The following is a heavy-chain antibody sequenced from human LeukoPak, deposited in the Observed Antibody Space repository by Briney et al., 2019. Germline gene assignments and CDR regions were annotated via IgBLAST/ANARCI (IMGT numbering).Heavy chain of an antibody. J-gene: IGHJ6*03. CDR1: GFTFSSYD. D-gene: IGHD2-2*01. V-gene: IGHV3-23*01. CDR3: ARRPGGLSGTIYYYYYYMDV. Sequence: PGGSLRLSCAASGFTFSSYDMTWVRQAPGRGLEWVSSIRPSGDNTYYGDSVKGRFTISRDNSKNTVYLQMNSLRAEDTALYYCARRPGGLSGTIYYYYYYMDVWGKGTTVTVSS. CDR2: IRPSGDNT.